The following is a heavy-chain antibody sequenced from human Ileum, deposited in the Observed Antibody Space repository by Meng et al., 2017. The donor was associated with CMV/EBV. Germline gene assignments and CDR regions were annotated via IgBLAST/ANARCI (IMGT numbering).Heavy chain of an antibody. CDR3: DGEYGLLNTPYFEF. V-gene: IGHV3-30-3*01. D-gene: IGHD3-10*01. Sequence: GESLKISCAASGLTFTNYNFHWVRQAPGKGLEWVATISHDGGKEYYADSVKGRFTVSRDNSKATLFLELNSPKGHDTAVYYCDGEYGLLNTPYFEFWGQGTLVTVSS. J-gene: IGHJ4*02. CDR2: ISHDGGKE. CDR1: GLTFTNYN.